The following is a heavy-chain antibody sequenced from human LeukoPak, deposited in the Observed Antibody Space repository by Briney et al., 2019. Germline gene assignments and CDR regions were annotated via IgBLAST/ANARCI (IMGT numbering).Heavy chain of an antibody. CDR3: ARGGTYALA. V-gene: IGHV4-61*02. J-gene: IGHJ5*02. CDR2: KYTTGST. CDR1: GGSISSGDYY. Sequence: SQTLSLTCTVSGGSISSGDYYWSWIRQPAGRGLEWIGRKYTTGSTNYNPSLESRVTISLDTSKNQFSLTLSSVTAADTAVYYCARGGTYALAWGQGTLVTVSS. D-gene: IGHD3-16*01.